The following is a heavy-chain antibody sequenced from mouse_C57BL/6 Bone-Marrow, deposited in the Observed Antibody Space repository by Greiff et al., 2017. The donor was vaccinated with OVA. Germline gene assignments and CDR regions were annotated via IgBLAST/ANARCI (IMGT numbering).Heavy chain of an antibody. CDR1: GYTFTDYE. Sequence: QVQLQQSGAELVRPGASVTLSCKASGYTFTDYEMHWVKQTPVHGLEWIGAIDPETGGTAYNQKFKGKAILTADKSSSTAYMELRSLTSEDSAVYYCTRCWGDYDGWFAYWGQGTLVTVSA. CDR3: TRCWGDYDGWFAY. D-gene: IGHD2-4*01. J-gene: IGHJ3*01. V-gene: IGHV1-15*01. CDR2: IDPETGGT.